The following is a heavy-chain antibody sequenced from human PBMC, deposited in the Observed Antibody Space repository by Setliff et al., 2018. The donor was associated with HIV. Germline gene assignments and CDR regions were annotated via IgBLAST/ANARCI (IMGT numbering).Heavy chain of an antibody. J-gene: IGHJ4*02. Sequence: ASVKVSCKAFGDTVTGHSIHWVRQAPGQRLEWMGWLNTGNGKTKYSQRFQDRVAFTRDTSARTAYMELRSLRSEDSAVYYCARDRDNFWSGPFDYWGQGTLVTVSS. CDR3: ARDRDNFWSGPFDY. CDR2: LNTGNGKT. D-gene: IGHD3-3*01. CDR1: GDTVTGHS. V-gene: IGHV1-3*04.